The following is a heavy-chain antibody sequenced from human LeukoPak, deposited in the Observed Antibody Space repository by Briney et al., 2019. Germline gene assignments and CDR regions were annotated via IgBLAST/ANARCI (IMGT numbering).Heavy chain of an antibody. CDR3: AREPGYEDYYYMDV. CDR2: ISSSSSSI. J-gene: IGHJ6*03. Sequence: GRSLRLSCAASGFTFSSYSMNWVRQAPGKGLYWVSYISSSSSSIYYADSVKGRFTISRDNAKNSLYLQMNSLRAEDTAVYYCAREPGYEDYYYMDVWGKGTTVTVSS. V-gene: IGHV3-48*01. CDR1: GFTFSSYS. D-gene: IGHD5-12*01.